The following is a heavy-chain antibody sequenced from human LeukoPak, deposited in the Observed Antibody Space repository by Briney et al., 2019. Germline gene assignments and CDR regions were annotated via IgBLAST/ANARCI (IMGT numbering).Heavy chain of an antibody. D-gene: IGHD3-10*01. CDR3: ARVKLLYGSGIGDAFDI. CDR1: GFTFGDYG. V-gene: IGHV3-20*04. J-gene: IGHJ3*02. CDR2: INWNGGST. Sequence: GGSLRLSCAASGFTFGDYGMSWVRQAPGKGLEWVSGINWNGGSTGYEDSVKDRFTISRDNAKNSLYLQMNSLRAEDTALYYCARVKLLYGSGIGDAFDIWGQGTMVTVSS.